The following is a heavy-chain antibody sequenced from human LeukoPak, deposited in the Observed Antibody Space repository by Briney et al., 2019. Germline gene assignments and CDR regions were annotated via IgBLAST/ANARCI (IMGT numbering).Heavy chain of an antibody. CDR3: ARLKSSVYRAYYYYGMDV. CDR2: IIPIFGTA. Sequence: ASVKVSCKASGGTFSSYAISWVRQAPGQGLEWMGGIIPIFGTANYAQKFQGRVTITADKSTSTAYMELSSLRSEDTAMYYCARLKSSVYRAYYYYGMDVWGQGTTVTVSS. CDR1: GGTFSSYA. D-gene: IGHD6-6*01. V-gene: IGHV1-69*06. J-gene: IGHJ6*02.